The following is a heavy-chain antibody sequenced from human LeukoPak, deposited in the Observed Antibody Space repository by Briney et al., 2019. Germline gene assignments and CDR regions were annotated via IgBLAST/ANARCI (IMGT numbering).Heavy chain of an antibody. CDR3: ARLKLGAYFDL. Sequence: TASETLSLTCAVYGGSFSGYYWSWIRQPPGKGLEWIGYVYNSGDTGKNPSLKSRVTILLDTSKNQCSLKLTSVSAADTAVYYCARLKLGAYFDLWGRGTLVTVSS. CDR2: VYNSGDT. D-gene: IGHD3-16*01. CDR1: GGSFSGYY. V-gene: IGHV4-34*01. J-gene: IGHJ2*01.